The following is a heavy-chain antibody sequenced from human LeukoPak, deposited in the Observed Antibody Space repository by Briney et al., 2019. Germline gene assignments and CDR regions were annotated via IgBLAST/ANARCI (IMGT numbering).Heavy chain of an antibody. Sequence: ASVKVSCKASGYTFNTYGITWVRQAPEQGLEWMGGIIPIFGTANYAQKFQGRVTITADESTSTAYMELSSLRSEDTAVYYCARSRGVISEHFDYWGQGTLVTVSS. V-gene: IGHV1-69*13. D-gene: IGHD3-10*01. CDR3: ARSRGVISEHFDY. J-gene: IGHJ4*02. CDR1: GYTFNTYG. CDR2: IIPIFGTA.